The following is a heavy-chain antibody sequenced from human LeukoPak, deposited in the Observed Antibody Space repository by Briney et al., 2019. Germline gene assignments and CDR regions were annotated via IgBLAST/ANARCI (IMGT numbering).Heavy chain of an antibody. CDR3: ARFVYCSSTSCYYGMDV. V-gene: IGHV4-30-4*08. Sequence: SETLSLTCTVSGGSISSGGYYWSWIRQHPGKGLEWIGYIYYSGSTYYNPSLKSRVIISVDTSKNQFSLKLSSVTAADTAVYYCARFVYCSSTSCYYGMDVWGQGTTVTVSS. J-gene: IGHJ6*02. CDR1: GGSISSGGYY. CDR2: IYYSGST. D-gene: IGHD2-2*01.